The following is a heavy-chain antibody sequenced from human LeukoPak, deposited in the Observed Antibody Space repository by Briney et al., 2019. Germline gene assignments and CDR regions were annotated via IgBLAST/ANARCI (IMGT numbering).Heavy chain of an antibody. V-gene: IGHV1-46*01. CDR1: GYTFTSYY. Sequence: ASVKVSCKASGYTFTSYYMHWVRQAPGQGLEWMGIINPSGGSTSYAQKFQGRVTMTEDTSTDTAYMELSSLRSEDTAVYYCATGHYSSGWNNWFDPWGQGTLVTVSS. CDR2: INPSGGST. J-gene: IGHJ5*02. CDR3: ATGHYSSGWNNWFDP. D-gene: IGHD6-19*01.